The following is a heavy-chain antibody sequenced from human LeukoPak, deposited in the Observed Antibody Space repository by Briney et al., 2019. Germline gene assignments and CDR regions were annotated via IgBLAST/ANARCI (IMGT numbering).Heavy chain of an antibody. CDR2: SYYSGTT. D-gene: IGHD2/OR15-2a*01. CDR1: GGSISSSSYY. V-gene: IGHV4-39*01. CDR3: AMTSDYFRFDY. Sequence: PSETLSLTCTVSGGSISSSSYYWGWIRQPPGKGLEWIGSSYYSGTTYYNQSLKSRVIISVDTSKNQFSLKLSSVTAADTAMYYCAMTSDYFRFDYWGQGTLVTVSS. J-gene: IGHJ4*02.